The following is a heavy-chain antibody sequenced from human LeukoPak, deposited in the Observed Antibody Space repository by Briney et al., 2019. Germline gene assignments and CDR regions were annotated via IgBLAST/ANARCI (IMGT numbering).Heavy chain of an antibody. Sequence: PGGSLRLSCAASGFTFSSYWMSWVRQAPGKGLEWVANIKQDGSEKYYVDSVKGRFTISRDNSKNTLYLQMNSLRAEDTAVYYCAKVRAAAAPFNDYWGQGTLVTVSS. D-gene: IGHD6-13*01. J-gene: IGHJ4*02. CDR1: GFTFSSYW. V-gene: IGHV3-7*03. CDR2: IKQDGSEK. CDR3: AKVRAAAAPFNDY.